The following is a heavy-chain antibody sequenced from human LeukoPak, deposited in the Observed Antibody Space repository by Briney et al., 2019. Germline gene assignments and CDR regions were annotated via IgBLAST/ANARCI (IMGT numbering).Heavy chain of an antibody. Sequence: PSETLSLTCTVSGDSISRYYWSWIRQSPGRGLEWIGYIFYSGISNYNPSLKSRVTVSVDTSKNQVSLKLRSVTAADTAVYYCAGLFSGYDPSDYWGQGTLVTVSS. D-gene: IGHD5-12*01. CDR2: IFYSGIS. CDR1: GDSISRYY. J-gene: IGHJ4*02. V-gene: IGHV4-59*03. CDR3: AGLFSGYDPSDY.